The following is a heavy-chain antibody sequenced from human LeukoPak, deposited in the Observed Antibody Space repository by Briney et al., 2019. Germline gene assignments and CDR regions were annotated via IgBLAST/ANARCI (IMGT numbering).Heavy chain of an antibody. V-gene: IGHV3-21*01. CDR3: ARGRRRIAAPGATPPAPYFDF. CDR1: GFTFSSYE. J-gene: IGHJ4*02. D-gene: IGHD6-13*01. CDR2: ISSSSSYI. Sequence: MPGGSLRLSCAASGFTFSSYEMNWVRQAPGKGLEWVSSISSSSSYIYYADSVKGRFTISRDNAKNSLYLQMNSLRAEDTAVYYCARGRRRIAAPGATPPAPYFDFWGQGTLVTVSS.